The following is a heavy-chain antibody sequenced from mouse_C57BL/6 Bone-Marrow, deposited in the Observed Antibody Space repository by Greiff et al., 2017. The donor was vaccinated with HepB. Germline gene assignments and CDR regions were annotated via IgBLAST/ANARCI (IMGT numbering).Heavy chain of an antibody. V-gene: IGHV1-26*01. D-gene: IGHD1-1*01. Sequence: EVQLQQSGPELVKPVASVKISCKASGYTFTDYYMNWVKQSHGKSLEWIGDINPNNGGTSYNQKFKGKATLTVDKSSSTAYMELRSLTSEDSAVYYCARADYYGSSSFAYWGQGTLVTVSA. J-gene: IGHJ3*01. CDR1: GYTFTDYY. CDR3: ARADYYGSSSFAY. CDR2: INPNNGGT.